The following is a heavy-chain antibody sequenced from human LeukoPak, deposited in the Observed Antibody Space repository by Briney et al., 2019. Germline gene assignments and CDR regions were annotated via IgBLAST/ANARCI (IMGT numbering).Heavy chain of an antibody. CDR3: ARAQWPDY. D-gene: IGHD6-19*01. J-gene: IGHJ4*02. CDR2: ISYDGSNK. Sequence: HPGRSLRLSCAASGFTFSSYGMHWVRQAPGKGLEWVAVISYDGSNKYYADSVKGRFTISRDNSKNTLYLQMNSLRAENTAVYYCARAQWPDYWGQGTLVTVSS. CDR1: GFTFSSYG. V-gene: IGHV3-30*03.